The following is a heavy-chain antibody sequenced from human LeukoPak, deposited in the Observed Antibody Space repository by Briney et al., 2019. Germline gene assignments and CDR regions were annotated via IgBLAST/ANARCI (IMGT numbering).Heavy chain of an antibody. CDR2: IWYDGSNK. D-gene: IGHD5-24*01. V-gene: IGHV3-33*01. Sequence: GGSLRLSCAASGFTFSSYGMHWARQAPGKGLEWVAVIWYDGSNKYYADSVKGRFTISRDNSKNTLYLQMNSLRAEDTAVYYCARDASSMATTPWGQGTMVTVSS. CDR3: ARDASSMATTP. CDR1: GFTFSSYG. J-gene: IGHJ3*01.